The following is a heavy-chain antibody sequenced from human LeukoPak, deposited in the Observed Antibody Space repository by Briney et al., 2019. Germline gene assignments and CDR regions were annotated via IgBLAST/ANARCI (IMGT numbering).Heavy chain of an antibody. CDR2: IYPGDSDT. Sequence: GESLKISCKSSEYSFTSYWIGWVRQMPGKGLEWMGNIYPGDSDTRYTPPFQGQVTISADKSIGTAYLQWSSLKASDTAIYYCARIMADIYYFDDWGQGTLVTVSS. CDR1: EYSFTSYW. J-gene: IGHJ4*02. D-gene: IGHD5-12*01. CDR3: ARIMADIYYFDD. V-gene: IGHV5-51*01.